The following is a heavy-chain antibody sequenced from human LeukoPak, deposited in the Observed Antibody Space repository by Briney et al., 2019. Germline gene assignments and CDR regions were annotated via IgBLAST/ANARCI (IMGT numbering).Heavy chain of an antibody. V-gene: IGHV1-2*02. D-gene: IGHD1-26*01. CDR1: GYTFTGYH. Sequence: ASVKVSCKASGYTFTGYHMHWLRQAPGQRLEWMGWISAKGGGTEFAQKFQGRVTVTRDTSISTLYMELSRLTSDDTAVYYCARDVVGDGLGYFDYWGQGTPVTVSS. CDR3: ARDVVGDGLGYFDY. CDR2: ISAKGGGT. J-gene: IGHJ4*02.